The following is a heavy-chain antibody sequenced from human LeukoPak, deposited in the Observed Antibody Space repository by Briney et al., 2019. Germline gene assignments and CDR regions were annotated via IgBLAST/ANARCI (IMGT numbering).Heavy chain of an antibody. V-gene: IGHV3-74*01. CDR1: GFTFSSYW. J-gene: IGHJ5*02. Sequence: GGSLRLSCAASGFTFSSYWMHWVRQAPGKGLVWVSRINSDGSSTSYADSVKGRFTISRDNAKNTLYLQMNSLRAEDTAVYYCAKAVETRDDWFDPWGQGTLVTVSS. CDR2: INSDGSST. D-gene: IGHD6-19*01. CDR3: AKAVETRDDWFDP.